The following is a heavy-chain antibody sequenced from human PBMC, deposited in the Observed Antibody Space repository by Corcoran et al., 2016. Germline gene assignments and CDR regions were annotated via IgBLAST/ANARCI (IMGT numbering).Heavy chain of an antibody. CDR2: ISSSSSTR. CDR3: ARDRDDYGDYDRSDGMDG. D-gene: IGHD4-17*01. CDR1: GFTFSSYS. J-gene: IGHJ6*02. V-gene: IGHV3-48*04. Sequence: EVQLVESGGGLVQPGGSLRLSCAASGFTFSSYSMTWVRQAPGTGLEWVSYISSSSSTRYYADSVKGRVTISRDNAKNSLYLPMKSLRAEDTAVYYCARDRDDYGDYDRSDGMDGWGQGTTVTVSS.